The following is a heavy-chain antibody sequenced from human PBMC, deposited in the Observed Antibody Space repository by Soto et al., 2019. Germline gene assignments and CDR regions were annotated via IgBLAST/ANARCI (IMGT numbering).Heavy chain of an antibody. CDR3: ARGNGEWPSCHYDYYYHLAV. D-gene: IGHD3-3*01. Sequence: SETLSLTCTGSGGSISSYYWSWIRQPPGKGLEWIGYIYYSGSTNYNPSLKSRVTISGDTSKNQFSLKLSSVTAADTAVYYCARGNGEWPSCHYDYYYHLAVWSQGTTVTVSS. J-gene: IGHJ6*03. CDR2: IYYSGST. V-gene: IGHV4-59*01. CDR1: GGSISSYY.